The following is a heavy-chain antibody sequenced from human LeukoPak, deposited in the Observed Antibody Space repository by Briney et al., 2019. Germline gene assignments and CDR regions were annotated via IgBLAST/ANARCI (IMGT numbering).Heavy chain of an antibody. J-gene: IGHJ4*02. CDR1: GFTVSTNY. D-gene: IGHD3-10*01. CDR3: ARSRVWYGSGSYSDY. CDR2: ISGSGVST. Sequence: GGSLRLSCAASGFTVSTNYMTWVRQAPGKGLEWVSAISGSGVSTYYVDSVKGRFTISRDNSKNTLYLQMNSLRAEDTAIYYCARSRVWYGSGSYSDYWGQGTLVTVSS. V-gene: IGHV3-23*01.